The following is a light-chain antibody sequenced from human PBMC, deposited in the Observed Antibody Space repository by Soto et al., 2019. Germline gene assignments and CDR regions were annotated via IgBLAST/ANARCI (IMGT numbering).Light chain of an antibody. V-gene: IGKV3D-15*01. CDR3: QQYTNWPWT. CDR1: QSVSNN. CDR2: GAS. Sequence: EIVLTQSPATLSLSPGERATLSCRASQSVSNNYLAWYQQKPGQAPRLLIYGASNRATGIPDRFSGSGSGTDFTLTISSLQSEDFALYYCQQYTNWPWTFGQGTKVDI. J-gene: IGKJ1*01.